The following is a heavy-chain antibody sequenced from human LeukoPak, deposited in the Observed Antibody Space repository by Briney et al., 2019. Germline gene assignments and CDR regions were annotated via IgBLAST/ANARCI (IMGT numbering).Heavy chain of an antibody. J-gene: IGHJ6*03. V-gene: IGHV3-30*02. CDR1: GFTFSSYG. CDR2: IRYDGSNK. D-gene: IGHD3-3*01. Sequence: GGSLRLSCAASGFTFSSYGMHWVRQAPAKGLEWVAFIRYDGSNKYYADSVKGRFTISRDNSKNTLYLQMNSLRAEDTAVYYCAKGSKEVLFTRDHCMDVWGKGTTVTISS. CDR3: AKGSKEVLFTRDHCMDV.